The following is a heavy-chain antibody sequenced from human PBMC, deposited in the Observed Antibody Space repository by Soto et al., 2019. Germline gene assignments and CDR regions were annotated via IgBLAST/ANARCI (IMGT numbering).Heavy chain of an antibody. CDR1: SGSFSGHY. CDR3: ARHGGYFFDY. J-gene: IGHJ4*02. CDR2: IYHGLSM. D-gene: IGHD3-16*01. Sequence: QVQLQQWGAGLLKPSETLSLTCAVYSGSFSGHYWSWIRQPPGKDLEWHGEIYHGLSMVYNPSLKSSVTISGDSSKNQFSLRLSSVTAADTAVYYCARHGGYFFDYWGQGTLVNVSS. V-gene: IGHV4-34*01.